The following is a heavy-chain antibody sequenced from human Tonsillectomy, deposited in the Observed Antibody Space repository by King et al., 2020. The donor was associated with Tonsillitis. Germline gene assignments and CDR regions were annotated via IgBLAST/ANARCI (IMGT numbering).Heavy chain of an antibody. V-gene: IGHV3-7*03. D-gene: IGHD2/OR15-2a*01. CDR1: GFTFSSYS. CDR3: ARVSGLILAANH. CDR2: INQDGSET. Sequence: VQLVESGGALVQPGRSLRLSCAASGFTFSSYSLSWVRQAPGKGLEWVANINQDGSETYYVDSVKGRFTISRDNANNSLFLQMNNLRADDTAVYFCARVSGLILAANHWGQGTLVTVSS. J-gene: IGHJ4*02.